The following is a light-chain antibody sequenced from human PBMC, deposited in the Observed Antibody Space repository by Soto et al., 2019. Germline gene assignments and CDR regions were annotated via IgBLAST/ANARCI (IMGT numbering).Light chain of an antibody. CDR2: DVS. Sequence: IVMTQSPGTLSLSPGEIATLSCRASQSVSSAYLAWYQQKPGQAPRLLIYDVSSRATGIPDRFSGSGSGTDFTLTVSRLEPEDFAVYYCQQYGSSPETFGQGTKVDIK. V-gene: IGKV3-20*01. J-gene: IGKJ1*01. CDR1: QSVSSAY. CDR3: QQYGSSPET.